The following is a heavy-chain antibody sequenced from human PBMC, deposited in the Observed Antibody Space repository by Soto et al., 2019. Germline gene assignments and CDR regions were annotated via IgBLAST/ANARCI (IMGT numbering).Heavy chain of an antibody. CDR2: IDSAGDA. J-gene: IGHJ5*02. V-gene: IGHV3-13*01. D-gene: IGHD3-10*01. CDR3: ARGGIRGVSWNWFEI. CDR1: GFTFSRHD. Sequence: EEQLVESGGGLVQPGGSLRLSCAASGFTFSRHDMHWVRQVTGXGXXWVSGIDSAGDAKYPASVKGRFTISRENAKNSLHLQMNSLXXGXXAXYYCARGGIRGVSWNWFEIWGQGTLVTVSS.